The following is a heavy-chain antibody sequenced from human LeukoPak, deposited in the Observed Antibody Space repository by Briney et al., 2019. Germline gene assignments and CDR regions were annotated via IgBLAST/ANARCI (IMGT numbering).Heavy chain of an antibody. CDR2: IYYSGST. D-gene: IGHD3-22*01. Sequence: SETLSLTCTVSGGSISSYYWSWIRQPPGKGLEWIGYIYYSGSTNYNPSLKSRVTISVDTSKNQFSLKLSSVTAADTAVYYCASASTTKYYYDSSGYYYGHYFDYWGQGTLVTVSS. J-gene: IGHJ4*02. V-gene: IGHV4-59*01. CDR1: GGSISSYY. CDR3: ASASTTKYYYDSSGYYYGHYFDY.